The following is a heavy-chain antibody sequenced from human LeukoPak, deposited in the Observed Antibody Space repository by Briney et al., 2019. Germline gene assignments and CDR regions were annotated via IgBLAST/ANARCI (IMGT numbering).Heavy chain of an antibody. CDR1: GFTFSSYG. Sequence: GGSLRLSCAASGFTFSSYGMHWVRQAPGKGLEWVAVISYDGSNKYYADSVKGRFTISRDNSKNTLYLQMNSLRAEDTAVYYCAKGSGWQWLGYFDYWGQGTLVTVSS. D-gene: IGHD6-19*01. V-gene: IGHV3-30*18. CDR3: AKGSGWQWLGYFDY. CDR2: ISYDGSNK. J-gene: IGHJ4*02.